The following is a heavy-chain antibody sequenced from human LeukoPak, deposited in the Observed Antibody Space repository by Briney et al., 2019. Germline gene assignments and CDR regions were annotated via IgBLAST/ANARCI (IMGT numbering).Heavy chain of an antibody. V-gene: IGHV3-21*01. CDR2: ISRSGRDI. D-gene: IGHD3-10*01. Sequence: GGSLRLSCAASGFTFGAYAMNWVRQAPGKGLDWVSSISRSGRDIYYADSVRGRFTISRDNARDSLFLQMNSLTVEDTAVYYCARLEYYYVSGNYYKLFDYWGQGTLVTVCS. J-gene: IGHJ4*02. CDR1: GFTFGAYA. CDR3: ARLEYYYVSGNYYKLFDY.